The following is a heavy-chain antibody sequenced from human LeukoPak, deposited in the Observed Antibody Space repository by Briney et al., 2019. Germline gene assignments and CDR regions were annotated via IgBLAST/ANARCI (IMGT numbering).Heavy chain of an antibody. D-gene: IGHD3-22*01. CDR2: ISSSGSTI. V-gene: IGHV3-48*04. CDR1: GFIFSNYG. Sequence: GGSLRLSCAASGFIFSNYGMHWVRQAPGKGLEWVSSISSSGSTIYYADSVKGRFTISRDNAKNSVYLQMNSLRAEDTAVYYCARWGNSDYYDSSGYPSWGQGTLVTVSS. J-gene: IGHJ5*02. CDR3: ARWGNSDYYDSSGYPS.